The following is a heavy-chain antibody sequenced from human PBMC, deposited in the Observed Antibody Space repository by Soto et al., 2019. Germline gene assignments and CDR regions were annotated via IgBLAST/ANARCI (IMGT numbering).Heavy chain of an antibody. J-gene: IGHJ4*02. CDR3: AKDHVMTTVTTVGY. Sequence: QVQLVESGGGVVQPGRSLRLSCAASGFTFSNYGMHWVRQAPGKGLEWVAVISYHGRDKYYADSVKGRFTISRDNSKNTLYLEMNSLRAEDTDVYYCAKDHVMTTVTTVGYWGQGTLVTVSS. V-gene: IGHV3-30*18. D-gene: IGHD4-17*01. CDR1: GFTFSNYG. CDR2: ISYHGRDK.